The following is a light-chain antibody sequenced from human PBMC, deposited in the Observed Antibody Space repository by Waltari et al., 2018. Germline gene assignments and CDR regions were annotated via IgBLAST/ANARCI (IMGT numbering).Light chain of an antibody. CDR3: QQYYRNPYT. CDR2: CSS. V-gene: IGKV4-1*01. Sequence: DIVVTQSPDSLAVSLGDKATISCNCSQSILYSTNNKNYLAWFHKKPGQPPKLLIYCSSTRESGVPDRFSGSGSGTEFSLTISGLQAEDVAVYYCQQYYRNPYTFGQGTNLEI. CDR1: QSILYSTNNKNY. J-gene: IGKJ2*01.